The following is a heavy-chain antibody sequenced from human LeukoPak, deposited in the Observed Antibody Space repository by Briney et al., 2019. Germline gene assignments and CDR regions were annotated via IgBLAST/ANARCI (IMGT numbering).Heavy chain of an antibody. J-gene: IGHJ4*02. V-gene: IGHV1-69*10. D-gene: IGHD5-18*01. Sequence: ASVKVSCKASGGTFSSYAIRWVRPAPGQGLAWMGRIIPILGIANCAQKFQGRVTITADKSTSTAYMELSSLRSEDTAVYYCAKVGIQLWLRSQYYFDYWGQGTLVTVSS. CDR1: GGTFSSYA. CDR3: AKVGIQLWLRSQYYFDY. CDR2: IIPILGIA.